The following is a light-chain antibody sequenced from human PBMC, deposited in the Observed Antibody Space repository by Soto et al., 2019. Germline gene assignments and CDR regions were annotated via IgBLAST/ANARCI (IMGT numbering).Light chain of an antibody. CDR3: HQYNTSPQT. J-gene: IGKJ1*01. Sequence: DIVLTQSPDSLAVSLGERATISCKSSQTVLDRSNNKNYLAWYQQKPGQPPKMLIYWSSARQSGVPDRFSGSGPGTDFTLTISGLQSEDVAVYYCHQYNTSPQTFGQGTKVDIK. V-gene: IGKV4-1*01. CDR2: WSS. CDR1: QTVLDRSNNKNY.